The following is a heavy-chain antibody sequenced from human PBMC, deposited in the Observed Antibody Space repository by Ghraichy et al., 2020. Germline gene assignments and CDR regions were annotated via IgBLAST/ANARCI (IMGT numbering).Heavy chain of an antibody. V-gene: IGHV3-21*01. CDR2: ISSSSSYI. D-gene: IGHD3-22*01. J-gene: IGHJ4*02. CDR3: ARVGAYDSSGYYSNY. Sequence: GGSLRLSCAASGFTFSSYSMNWVRQAPGKGLEWVSSISSSSSYIYYADSVKGRFTISRDNAKNSLYLQMNSLRAEDTAVYYCARVGAYDSSGYYSNYWGQGTLVTVSS. CDR1: GFTFSSYS.